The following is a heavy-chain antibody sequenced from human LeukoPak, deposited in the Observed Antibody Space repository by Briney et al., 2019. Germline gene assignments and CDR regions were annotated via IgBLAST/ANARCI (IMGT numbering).Heavy chain of an antibody. CDR2: IIPIFGTA. J-gene: IGHJ4*02. CDR3: ASGQTGTTVY. V-gene: IGHV1-69*05. D-gene: IGHD1-7*01. CDR1: GGTFSSYA. Sequence: ASVKVSCKASGGTFSSYAISWVRQAPGQGLEWMGRIIPIFGTANYAQKSQGRVTITTDESTSTAYMELSSLRSEDTAVYYCASGQTGTTVYWGQGTLVTVSS.